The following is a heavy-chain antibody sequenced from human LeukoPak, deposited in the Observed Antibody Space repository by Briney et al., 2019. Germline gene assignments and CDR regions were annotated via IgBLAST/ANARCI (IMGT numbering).Heavy chain of an antibody. D-gene: IGHD6-13*01. V-gene: IGHV1-3*01. CDR3: AREGIAAYFDY. Sequence: GASVKVSCKASGYTFTSYAMHWVRQAPGQRLEWMGWTNAGNGNTKYSQKFQGRVTITRDTPASTAYMELSSLRSEDTAVYYCAREGIAAYFDYWGQGTLVTVSS. J-gene: IGHJ4*02. CDR1: GYTFTSYA. CDR2: TNAGNGNT.